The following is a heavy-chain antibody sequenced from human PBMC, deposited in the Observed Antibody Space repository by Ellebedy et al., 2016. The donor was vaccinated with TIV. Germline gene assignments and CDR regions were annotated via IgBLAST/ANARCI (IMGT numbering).Heavy chain of an antibody. CDR1: GYTFTSYG. V-gene: IGHV1-18*01. CDR3: ARDVVVVPAAMVSYYYYYYGMDV. Sequence: ASVKVSXXASGYTFTSYGISWVRQAPGQGLEWMGWISAYNGNTNYAQKLQGRVTMTTDTSTSTDYMELRSLRSDDTAVYYCARDVVVVPAAMVSYYYYYYGMDVWGQGTTVTVSS. D-gene: IGHD2-2*01. J-gene: IGHJ6*02. CDR2: ISAYNGNT.